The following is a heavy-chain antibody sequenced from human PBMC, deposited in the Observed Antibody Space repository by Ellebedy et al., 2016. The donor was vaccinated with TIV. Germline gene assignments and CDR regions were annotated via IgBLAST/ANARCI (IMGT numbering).Heavy chain of an antibody. J-gene: IGHJ4*02. Sequence: ASVKVSXKASGYTFTSYYMHWVRQAPGQGLEWMGIINPSGGSTSYAQKFQGRVTMTRDTSVSTAYMELSSLRSEDTAIYFCTRGSNSGSYRADWGQGTRVTVSS. CDR2: INPSGGST. V-gene: IGHV1-46*01. D-gene: IGHD3-10*01. CDR1: GYTFTSYY. CDR3: TRGSNSGSYRAD.